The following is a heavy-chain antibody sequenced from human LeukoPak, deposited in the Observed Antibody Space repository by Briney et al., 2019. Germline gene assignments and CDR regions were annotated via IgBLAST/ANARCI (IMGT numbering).Heavy chain of an antibody. CDR1: GGTFSSYA. CDR3: ASLLGYCTNGVCSPYHASSDY. Sequence: SVKVSCKASGGTFSSYAISWVRQAPGRGLEWMGGIIPIFGTANYAQKFQGRVTITADESTSTAYMELSSLRSEDTAVYYCASLLGYCTNGVCSPYHASSDYWGQGTLVTVSS. CDR2: IIPIFGTA. V-gene: IGHV1-69*01. D-gene: IGHD2-8*01. J-gene: IGHJ4*02.